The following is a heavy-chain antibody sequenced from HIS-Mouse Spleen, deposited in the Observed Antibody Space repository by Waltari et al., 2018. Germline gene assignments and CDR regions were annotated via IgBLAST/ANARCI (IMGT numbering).Heavy chain of an antibody. D-gene: IGHD6-6*01. CDR1: GFTLSSYA. CDR2: ISYDGSNT. J-gene: IGHJ5*02. Sequence: QGQLVESGGGVVQPGRSLRRYVAASGFTLSSYAMHWVRQAPGKGHEWVAVISYDGSNTYYADSVKGRFTISRDNSKNTLYLQMNSLRAEDTAVYYCARDPSSSSGFDPWGQGTLVTVSS. CDR3: ARDPSSSSGFDP. V-gene: IGHV3-30-3*01.